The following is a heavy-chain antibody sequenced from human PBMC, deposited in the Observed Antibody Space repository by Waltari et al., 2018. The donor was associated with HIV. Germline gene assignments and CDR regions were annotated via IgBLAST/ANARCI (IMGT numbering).Heavy chain of an antibody. V-gene: IGHV4-30-4*01. CDR3: ARDNWFGETGPYYGMDV. CDR2: IYYSGST. Sequence: QVQLQESGPGLVTLSQTLSLTCTVSGGSISSGDYYWSWIRQPPGKGLEWIGYIYYSGSTYYNPSLKSRVTISVDTSKNKFSLKLSSVTAADTAVYYCARDNWFGETGPYYGMDVWGQGTTVIVSS. J-gene: IGHJ6*02. CDR1: GGSISSGDYY. D-gene: IGHD3-10*01.